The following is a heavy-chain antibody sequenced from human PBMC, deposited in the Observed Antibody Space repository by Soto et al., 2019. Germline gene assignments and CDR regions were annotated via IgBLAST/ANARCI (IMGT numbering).Heavy chain of an antibody. D-gene: IGHD6-25*01. CDR3: GRGSGPRGRPY. V-gene: IGHV3-74*01. CDR2: INGDGTT. CDR1: GFIFNNYW. J-gene: IGHJ4*02. Sequence: GGSLRLSCAASGFIFNNYWMHWVRQAPGKGLVWVARINGDGTTTYVDSVKGRFTISSDNAKNMVYLQMNSLRAEDTAMYYCGRGSGPRGRPYWGQGISVTVSS.